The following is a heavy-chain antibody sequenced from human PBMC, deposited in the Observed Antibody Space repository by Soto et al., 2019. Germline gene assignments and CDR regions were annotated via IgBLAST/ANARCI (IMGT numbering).Heavy chain of an antibody. V-gene: IGHV4-38-2*01. J-gene: IGHJ5*02. CDR1: GYSISGGHY. CDR3: ARRIAAAGGAWFDP. D-gene: IGHD6-13*01. Sequence: PSETLSLTCAVSGYSISGGHYWGWIRQPPGKGLEWIGSIYHSGSTYYNPSLKSRVTISVDTSKNQFSLKLSSVTAADTAVYYCARRIAAAGGAWFDPWGQGTLVTVS. CDR2: IYHSGST.